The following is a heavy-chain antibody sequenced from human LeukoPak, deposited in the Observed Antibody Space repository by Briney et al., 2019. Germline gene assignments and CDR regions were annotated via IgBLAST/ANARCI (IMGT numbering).Heavy chain of an antibody. J-gene: IGHJ6*02. CDR1: GYTFTSYD. D-gene: IGHD6-13*01. Sequence: ASVKVSCKASGYTFTSYDINWVRQATGQGLEWMGWMNPNSGNTGYAQKFQGRVTVTRNTSISTAYMELSSLRSEDTAVYYCARYSSSWYYYYGMDVWGQGTTVTVSS. CDR2: MNPNSGNT. CDR3: ARYSSSWYYYYGMDV. V-gene: IGHV1-8*01.